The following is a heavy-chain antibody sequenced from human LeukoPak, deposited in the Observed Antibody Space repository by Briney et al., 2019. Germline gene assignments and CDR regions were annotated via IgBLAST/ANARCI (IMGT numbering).Heavy chain of an antibody. Sequence: GESLKISCKASGYGFTSYWIGWVRQMPGKGLEWMGIIYPGDSDTRYSPSFQGQVTFSADKSISTAYLQWSSLKASDTAIYYCARRAPLSGESLDYWGQGTLVTVSS. CDR3: ARRAPLSGESLDY. CDR2: IYPGDSDT. D-gene: IGHD4-17*01. CDR1: GYGFTSYW. J-gene: IGHJ4*02. V-gene: IGHV5-51*01.